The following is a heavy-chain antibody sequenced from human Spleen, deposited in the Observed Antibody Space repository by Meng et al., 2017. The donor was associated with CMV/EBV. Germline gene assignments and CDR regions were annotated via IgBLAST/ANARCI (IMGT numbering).Heavy chain of an antibody. J-gene: IGHJ5*02. CDR1: GFTFSNYG. Sequence: GGSLRLSCAASGFTFSNYGMHWVRQAPGKGLEWVALILYDGSNTDYADSVKGRFTISRDNAKNSLYLQMNSLRAEDTAVYYCAREVNDYGDLYNWFDPWGQGTLVTVSS. V-gene: IGHV3-30-3*01. D-gene: IGHD4-17*01. CDR3: AREVNDYGDLYNWFDP. CDR2: ILYDGSNT.